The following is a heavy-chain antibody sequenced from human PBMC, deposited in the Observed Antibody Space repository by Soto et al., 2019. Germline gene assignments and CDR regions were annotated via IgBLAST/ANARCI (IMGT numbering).Heavy chain of an antibody. J-gene: IGHJ4*02. D-gene: IGHD1-26*01. CDR3: ARVHCPSINCYYTIDF. CDR1: GFTFSSYA. Sequence: GGSLRLSCAASGFTFSSYAMHWVRQAPGKGLEWVAVISYDGSNKYYADSVKGRFTISRDNAKNTPYLQMNSLRAEDTAVYYCARVHCPSINCYYTIDFWGRGTLVTVSS. V-gene: IGHV3-30-3*01. CDR2: ISYDGSNK.